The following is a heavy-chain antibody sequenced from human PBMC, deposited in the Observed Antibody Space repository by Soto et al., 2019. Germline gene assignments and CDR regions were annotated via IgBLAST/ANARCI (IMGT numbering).Heavy chain of an antibody. CDR1: GITFSAYT. CDR2: ILYDGNDK. Sequence: QAQLVEAGGGVVRPGRSLRLSCTASGITFSAYTMHWVRQAPGKGLEWVALILYDGNDKQYADSVEGRFTISRDNSKNTLYLQTNSLRVEDTAVYYCARVAPGGSGSYDVWGQGTLVIVSS. J-gene: IGHJ4*02. V-gene: IGHV3-30-3*01. CDR3: ARVAPGGSGSYDV. D-gene: IGHD3-10*01.